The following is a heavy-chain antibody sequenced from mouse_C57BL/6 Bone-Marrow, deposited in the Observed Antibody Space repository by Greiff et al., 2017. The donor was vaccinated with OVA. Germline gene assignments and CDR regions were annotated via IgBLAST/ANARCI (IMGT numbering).Heavy chain of an antibody. Sequence: EVKLEESGGGLVKPGGSLKLSCAASGFTFSSYAMSWVRQTPEKRLEWVATSSDGGSYTYYPDNVKGRFTISRDNAKNNLYLQMSHLKSEDTAMYDCARDHYGSSYPAWCAYWGQGTLVTVSA. V-gene: IGHV5-4*01. J-gene: IGHJ3*01. D-gene: IGHD1-1*01. CDR2: SSDGGSYT. CDR3: ARDHYGSSYPAWCAY. CDR1: GFTFSSYA.